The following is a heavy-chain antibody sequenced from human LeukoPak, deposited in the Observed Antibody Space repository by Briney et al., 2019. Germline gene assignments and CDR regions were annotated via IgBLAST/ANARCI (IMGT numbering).Heavy chain of an antibody. J-gene: IGHJ4*02. D-gene: IGHD5-24*01. CDR2: IYHSGSN. CDR3: ARSFQRDGYNDY. Sequence: PSETLSLACTVSGGSISSSSYYWAWIRQSPGKGLEWIGSIYHSGSNYNNPSLRSRVTISVDTSKNQFSVKLSSVTAADTAVYYCARSFQRDGYNDYWGQGTLVTVSS. CDR1: GGSISSSSYY. V-gene: IGHV4-39*01.